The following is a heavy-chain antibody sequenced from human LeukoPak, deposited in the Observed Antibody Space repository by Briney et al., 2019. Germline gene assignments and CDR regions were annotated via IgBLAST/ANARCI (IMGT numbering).Heavy chain of an antibody. D-gene: IGHD2-15*01. CDR2: INHSGST. CDR3: ARDPRRYCSGGSCYFDY. Sequence: KPSETLSLACTVSGGSIGSSSYYWGWIRQPPGKGLEWIGEINHSGSTNYNPSLKSRVTISVDTPKNQFSLKLSSVTAADTAVYYCARDPRRYCSGGSCYFDYWGQGTLVTVSS. CDR1: GGSIGSSSYY. V-gene: IGHV4-39*07. J-gene: IGHJ4*02.